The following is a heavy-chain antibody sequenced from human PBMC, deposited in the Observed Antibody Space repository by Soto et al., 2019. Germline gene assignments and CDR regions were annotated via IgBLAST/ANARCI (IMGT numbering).Heavy chain of an antibody. D-gene: IGHD2-8*01. Sequence: SETLSLTCTVSGDSIGTTHSYWAWIRQSPGKGLEWIGNIHYSGSTYCMPSLRSRVTLSVDTSKNQFSLRLTSVTAEDTAVYYCARHEGNGNVWPLDYWGQGILVTVSA. CDR3: ARHEGNGNVWPLDY. CDR2: IHYSGST. V-gene: IGHV4-39*01. J-gene: IGHJ4*02. CDR1: GDSIGTTHSY.